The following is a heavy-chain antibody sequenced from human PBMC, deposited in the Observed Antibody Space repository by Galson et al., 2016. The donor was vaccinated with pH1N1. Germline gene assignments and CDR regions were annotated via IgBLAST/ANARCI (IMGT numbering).Heavy chain of an antibody. CDR2: IKSKTHGGTT. CDR1: GFTFGNAW. D-gene: IGHD3-10*01. V-gene: IGHV3-15*01. CDR3: TTDHGLAPSSGYYYYGMDV. Sequence: SLRLSCAASGFTFGNAWMSWVRQAPGKGLEWVGRIKSKTHGGTTDYAPPVKGKFTISRDDSKNTLFLQMNSLKTEDTAVYYCTTDHGLAPSSGYYYYGMDVWGQGTTVTVSS. J-gene: IGHJ6*02.